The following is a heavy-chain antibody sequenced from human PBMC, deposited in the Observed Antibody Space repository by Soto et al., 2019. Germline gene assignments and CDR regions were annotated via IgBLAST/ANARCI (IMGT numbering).Heavy chain of an antibody. CDR2: IWHDGSKT. D-gene: IGHD6-13*01. CDR3: ARGSIVAAEYGMDV. J-gene: IGHJ6*02. CDR1: GFSFSSYG. V-gene: IGHV3-33*01. Sequence: PGGSLRLSCAASGFSFSSYGMHWVRQAPGKGLEWVAVIWHDGSKTYYADSVRGRLIISRDNSKNTLYVQINILRAEDRGVYFCARGSIVAAEYGMDVWGHGTTVTVSS.